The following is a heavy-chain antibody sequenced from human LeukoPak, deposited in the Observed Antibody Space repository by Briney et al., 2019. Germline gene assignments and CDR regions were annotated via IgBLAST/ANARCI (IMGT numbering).Heavy chain of an antibody. J-gene: IGHJ4*02. V-gene: IGHV3-64*01. CDR1: GFTFSTYA. Sequence: PGGSLRLSCVASGFTFSTYAMHWVRQAPGKGPEFVSAISPNGDDTYYTNSVRGRFTISRDNSRNTLYLQMGSLRTEDMALYYCTRAPLYGSGRGTDYWGQGTLVTVPS. D-gene: IGHD6-19*01. CDR2: ISPNGDDT. CDR3: TRAPLYGSGRGTDY.